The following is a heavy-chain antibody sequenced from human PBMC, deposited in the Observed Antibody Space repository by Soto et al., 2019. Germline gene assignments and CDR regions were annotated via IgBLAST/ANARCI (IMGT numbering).Heavy chain of an antibody. J-gene: IGHJ4*02. D-gene: IGHD2-15*01. CDR2: ISYDGSNK. Sequence: KGLEWVAVISYDGSNKYYANSVKGRFTIYRDNSKNTLYLQMKSVRAEDTAVYYCATMGGLKYCRGRRCSGVDSCLQGT. V-gene: IGHV3-30*03. CDR3: ATMGGLKYCRGRRCSGVDS.